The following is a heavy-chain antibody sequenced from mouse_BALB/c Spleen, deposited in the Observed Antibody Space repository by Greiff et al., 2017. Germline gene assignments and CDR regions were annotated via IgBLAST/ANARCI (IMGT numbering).Heavy chain of an antibody. CDR3: ARGGSYRYDFDY. Sequence: EVKLQESGPGLVKPSQSLSLTCSVTGYSITSGYYWNWIRQFPGNKLEWMGYISYDGSNNYNPSLKNRISITRDTSKNQFFLKLNSVTTEDTATYYCARGGSYRYDFDYWGQGTTLTVSS. CDR2: ISYDGSN. J-gene: IGHJ2*01. CDR1: GYSITSGYY. D-gene: IGHD2-14*01. V-gene: IGHV3-6*02.